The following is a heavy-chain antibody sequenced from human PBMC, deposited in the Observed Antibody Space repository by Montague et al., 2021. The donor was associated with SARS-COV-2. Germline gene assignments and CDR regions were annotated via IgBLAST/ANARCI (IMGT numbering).Heavy chain of an antibody. CDR1: GGSFSGYY. V-gene: IGHV4-34*01. CDR2: INHSGST. Sequence: SETLSLTCAVYGGSFSGYYWNWIRQPPGKGLEWIGEINHSGSTNYNPSLKSRVPMSVDTSKNQFSLKLSSVTAADTAIYYCASDFKNSYAMDVWGQGTTVIVSS. D-gene: IGHD3/OR15-3a*01. CDR3: ASDFKNSYAMDV. J-gene: IGHJ6*02.